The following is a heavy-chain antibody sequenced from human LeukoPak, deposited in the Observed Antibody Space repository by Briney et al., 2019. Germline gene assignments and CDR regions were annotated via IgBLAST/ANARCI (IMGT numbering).Heavy chain of an antibody. CDR1: GFTFSSYW. V-gene: IGHV3-7*01. Sequence: GGSLRLSCAASGFTFSSYWMSWVRQAPGKGLEWVANIKQDGSEKSYVDSVKGRFTISRDNAKNSLYLQLNTLRAEDTAVYYCARDQTYYDFWSGYRYYYYMDVWGKGTTVTVSS. CDR2: IKQDGSEK. CDR3: ARDQTYYDFWSGYRYYYYMDV. J-gene: IGHJ6*03. D-gene: IGHD3-3*01.